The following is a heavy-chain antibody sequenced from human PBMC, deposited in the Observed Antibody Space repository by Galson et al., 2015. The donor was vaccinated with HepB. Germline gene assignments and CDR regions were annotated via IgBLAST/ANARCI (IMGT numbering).Heavy chain of an antibody. V-gene: IGHV4-34*01. D-gene: IGHD6-13*01. CDR3: ALEGFRIAAAGTQAENDAFDI. CDR2: INHSGST. Sequence: ETLSLTCAVYGGSFSGYYWSWIRQPPGKGLEWIGEINHSGSTNYNPSLKSRVTISVDTSKNQFSLKLSSVTAADTAVYYCALEGFRIAAAGTQAENDAFDIWGQGTMVTVSS. J-gene: IGHJ3*02. CDR1: GGSFSGYY.